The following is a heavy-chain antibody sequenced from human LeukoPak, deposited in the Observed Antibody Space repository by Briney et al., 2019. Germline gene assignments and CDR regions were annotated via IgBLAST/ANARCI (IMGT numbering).Heavy chain of an antibody. CDR1: NASISRYY. CDR3: ARHGGSGWFDLDF. D-gene: IGHD6-19*01. V-gene: IGHV4-59*08. CDR2: IYSSGST. Sequence: KPSETLSLTCTVSNASISRYYWSWIRQPPGKGLEWIGYIYSSGSTSYNPSLKSRVTISVDTSKNQFSLNLSSVTAADTAAYYCARHGGSGWFDLDFWAPGTLITVSS. J-gene: IGHJ4*02.